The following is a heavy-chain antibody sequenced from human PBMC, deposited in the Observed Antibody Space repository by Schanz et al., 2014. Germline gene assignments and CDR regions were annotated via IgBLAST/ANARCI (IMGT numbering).Heavy chain of an antibody. CDR1: GFTLSSYW. CDR2: ISGSGGST. V-gene: IGHV3-NL1*01. J-gene: IGHJ4*02. Sequence: VKLVESGGGAVRPGGSLRLSCAASGFTLSSYWMHWVRQVPGKGLEWVSAISGSGGSTYYADSVKGRFTISRDNSKNTLYLQMNTLRAEDTAVYYCARDRGYCSGGSCLTFDYWGQGTLVTVSS. CDR3: ARDRGYCSGGSCLTFDY. D-gene: IGHD2-15*01.